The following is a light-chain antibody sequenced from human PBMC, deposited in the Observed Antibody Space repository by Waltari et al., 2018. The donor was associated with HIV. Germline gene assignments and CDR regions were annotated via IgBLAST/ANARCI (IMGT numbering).Light chain of an antibody. CDR2: EVS. V-gene: IGLV2-14*01. J-gene: IGLJ1*01. CDR1: SSDVGGYHY. Sequence: QSALTQPASVSGSPGQSITIPCTGTSSDVGGYHYVSWYQQHPGKAPKLMIYEVSNRPSGVSNRFSGSKSGNTASLTISGLQAEDEADYYCSSYTSSSLYVFGTGTKVTVL. CDR3: SSYTSSSLYV.